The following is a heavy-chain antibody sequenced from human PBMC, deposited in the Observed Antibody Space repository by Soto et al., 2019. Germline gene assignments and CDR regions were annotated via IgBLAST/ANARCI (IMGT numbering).Heavy chain of an antibody. D-gene: IGHD6-6*01. Sequence: ASVKVSCKAAGYTFTSYAMHWVRQAPGQRLEWMGWINAGDGNTRYSQKFQGRVTITRDTSASTAYMELSSLRSEDTAVYYCAREQGYSSSFSSYYYGMDVWGQGTTVTVSS. CDR2: INAGDGNT. CDR3: AREQGYSSSFSSYYYGMDV. J-gene: IGHJ6*02. CDR1: GYTFTSYA. V-gene: IGHV1-3*01.